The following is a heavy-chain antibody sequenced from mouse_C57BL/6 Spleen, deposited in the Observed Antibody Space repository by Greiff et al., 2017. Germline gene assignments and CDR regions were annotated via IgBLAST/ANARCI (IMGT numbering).Heavy chain of an antibody. CDR1: GYSITSGYY. CDR2: ISYDGSN. Sequence: EVQLQESGPGLVKPSQSLSLTCSVTGYSITSGYYWNWIRQFPGNKLEWMGYISYDGSNNYNPSLKNRISITRDTSKNQFFLKLNSVTTEDTATXYCARWLLREAMDYWGQGTSVTVSS. D-gene: IGHD2-3*01. J-gene: IGHJ4*01. CDR3: ARWLLREAMDY. V-gene: IGHV3-6*01.